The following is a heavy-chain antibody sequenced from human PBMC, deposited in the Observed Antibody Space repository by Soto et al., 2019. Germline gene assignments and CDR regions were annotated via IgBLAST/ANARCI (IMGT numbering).Heavy chain of an antibody. CDR1: GYTLTELS. V-gene: IGHV1-24*01. CDR2: FDPEDGET. J-gene: IGHJ6*02. D-gene: IGHD6-6*01. CDR3: ATVSSSWGDYYYGMDV. Sequence: SVKVSCKVSGYTLTELSMHWVRQAPGKGLEWMGGFDPEDGETIYAQKFQGRVTMTEDTSTDTAYMELSSLRSEDTAVYYCATVSSSWGDYYYGMDVWGQGTKVTVSS.